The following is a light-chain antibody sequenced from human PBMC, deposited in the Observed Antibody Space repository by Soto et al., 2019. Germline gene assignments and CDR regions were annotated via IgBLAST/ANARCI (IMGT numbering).Light chain of an antibody. J-gene: IGKJ3*01. V-gene: IGKV4-1*01. Sequence: EIVLTQSPDTLAVSLGERAAINCKSSQSILNPSTNKSYLAWYQHKPGQPPILLINWASVRESGVPDRFSGSGSGTDFSLTISGLQAEDVAFYYCQQFYAVPRTFGPGTKVDIK. CDR1: QSILNPSTNKSY. CDR2: WAS. CDR3: QQFYAVPRT.